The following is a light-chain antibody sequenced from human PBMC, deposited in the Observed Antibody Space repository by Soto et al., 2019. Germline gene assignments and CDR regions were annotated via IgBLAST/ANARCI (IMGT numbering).Light chain of an antibody. V-gene: IGLV2-14*03. CDR3: CSYTSTSTYV. CDR2: DVS. Sequence: QSALTQPASVSGSPGQSITISCTGTSSDIGGYNYVSWYQQHPGKAPKLMVYDVSNRPSGVSNRFSGSKSGNTASLTISGLQAEDEADYYCCSYTSTSTYVFGVGTKLTVL. CDR1: SSDIGGYNY. J-gene: IGLJ1*01.